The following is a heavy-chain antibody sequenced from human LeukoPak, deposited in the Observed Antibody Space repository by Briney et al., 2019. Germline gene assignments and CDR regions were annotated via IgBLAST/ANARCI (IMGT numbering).Heavy chain of an antibody. Sequence: GGSLRLSCAASGFTVSSNYMSWVRQAPGKGLEWVSYISSSSSTIYYADSVKGRFIISRDNAKNSLYLQMNSLRAEDTAVYYCAKEWGVDYGLRYWGQGTLVTVSS. V-gene: IGHV3-48*01. J-gene: IGHJ4*02. CDR1: GFTVSSNY. CDR2: ISSSSSTI. CDR3: AKEWGVDYGLRY. D-gene: IGHD4-17*01.